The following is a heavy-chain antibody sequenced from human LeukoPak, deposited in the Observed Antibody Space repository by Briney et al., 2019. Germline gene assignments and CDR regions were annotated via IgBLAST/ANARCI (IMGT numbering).Heavy chain of an antibody. CDR3: AKFLYNYTPPSSPIDY. D-gene: IGHD1-20*01. CDR1: GFTFVDYG. Sequence: GGSLRLSCAASGFTFVDYGMSWVRQAPGKGLEWVSAISGSGGSTYYADSVKGRFTISRDNSKNTLYLQMNSLRAEDTAVYYCAKFLYNYTPPSSPIDYWGQGTLVTVSS. V-gene: IGHV3-23*01. J-gene: IGHJ4*02. CDR2: ISGSGGST.